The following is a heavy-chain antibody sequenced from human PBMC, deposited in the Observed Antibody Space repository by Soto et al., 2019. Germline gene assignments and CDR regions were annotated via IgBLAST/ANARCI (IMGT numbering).Heavy chain of an antibody. CDR1: GFTFSDYY. J-gene: IGHJ4*02. CDR3: AFKGGYVGPFYY. Sequence: PGGSLRLSCAASGFTFSDYYMSWVRQAPGKGLEWVSVIYGGISTYYADSVKGRFTISRDNSKNTLYLQMNSLRAEDTAVYYCAFKGGYVGPFYYWGQGTLVTVSS. CDR2: IYGGIST. V-gene: IGHV3-66*01. D-gene: IGHD3-9*01.